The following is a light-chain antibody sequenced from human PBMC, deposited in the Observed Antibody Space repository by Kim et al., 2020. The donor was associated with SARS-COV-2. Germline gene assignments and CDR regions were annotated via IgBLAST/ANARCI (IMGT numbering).Light chain of an antibody. V-gene: IGLV1-36*01. CDR2: YDD. CDR1: GSNSGSNS. CDR3: AAWDDSLNSLV. J-gene: IGLJ2*01. Sequence: QRGAISCSGSGSNSGSNSVSWYQHVAGKEPKLVIYYDDLVPSGASDRFSGSKSGTSASLAITGLQSEDEGDYYCAAWDDSLNSLVLGGGTQLTVL.